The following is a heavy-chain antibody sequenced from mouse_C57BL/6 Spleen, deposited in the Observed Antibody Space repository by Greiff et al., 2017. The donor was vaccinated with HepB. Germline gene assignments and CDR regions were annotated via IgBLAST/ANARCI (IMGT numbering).Heavy chain of an antibody. CDR2: ISDGGSYT. J-gene: IGHJ1*03. CDR3: AREGTMIRDWYFDV. Sequence: EVMLVESGGGLVKPGGSLKLSCAASGFTFSSYAMSWVRQTPEKRLEWVATISDGGSYTYYPDNVKGRFTISRDNAKNNLYLQMSHLKSEDTAMYYCAREGTMIRDWYFDVWGTGTTVTVSS. CDR1: GFTFSSYA. V-gene: IGHV5-4*01. D-gene: IGHD2-4*01.